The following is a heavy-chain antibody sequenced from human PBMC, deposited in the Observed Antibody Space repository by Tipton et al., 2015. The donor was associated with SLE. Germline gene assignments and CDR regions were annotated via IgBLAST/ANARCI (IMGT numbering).Heavy chain of an antibody. J-gene: IGHJ4*02. CDR3: ARGGSTALYHFDS. V-gene: IGHV4-4*07. D-gene: IGHD6-13*01. CDR2: IYTSGSS. CDR1: GHSISDYY. Sequence: TLSLTCTVSGHSISDYYWNWIRQPAGKGLEWIGRIYTSGSSNYNPSLRSRITMSVDTSKNHFSLKLNSVTAADTAVYYCARGGSTALYHFDSWGQGTLVTVSS.